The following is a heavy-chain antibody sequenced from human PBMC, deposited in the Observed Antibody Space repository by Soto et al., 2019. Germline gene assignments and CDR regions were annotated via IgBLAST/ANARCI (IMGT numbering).Heavy chain of an antibody. J-gene: IGHJ5*02. Sequence: SETLSLTCTVSGGSISSGGYYWSWIRQHPGKGLEWIGYIYYSGSTYYNPSLKSRVTISVDTSKNQLSLKLSSVTAADTAVYYCARAMVVTQNWFDPWGQGTLVTVSS. D-gene: IGHD2-21*02. CDR2: IYYSGST. CDR1: GGSISSGGYY. V-gene: IGHV4-30-4*08. CDR3: ARAMVVTQNWFDP.